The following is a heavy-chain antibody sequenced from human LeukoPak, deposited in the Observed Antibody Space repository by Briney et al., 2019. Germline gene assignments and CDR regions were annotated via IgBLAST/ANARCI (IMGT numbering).Heavy chain of an antibody. CDR3: ARLFRVVVPAANTHFDY. J-gene: IGHJ4*02. V-gene: IGHV3-30*04. CDR1: GFAFSSYA. D-gene: IGHD2-2*01. Sequence: GGSLRLSCAASGFAFSSYAMHWVRQAAGKGLEGVAVISYDGSNKYYADSVKGRFTISRDNSKNTLYLQMNSLRAEDTAVYYCARLFRVVVPAANTHFDYWGQGTLVTVSS. CDR2: ISYDGSNK.